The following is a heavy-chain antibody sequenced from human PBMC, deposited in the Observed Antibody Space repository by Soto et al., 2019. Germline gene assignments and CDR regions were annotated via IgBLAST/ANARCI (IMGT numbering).Heavy chain of an antibody. CDR1: GGSISSSSYY. CDR2: IYYSGST. J-gene: IGHJ6*02. V-gene: IGHV4-39*01. CDR3: ARVSTSCGYGMDV. D-gene: IGHD2-2*01. Sequence: SETLSLTCTVSGGSISSSSYYWGWIRQPPGKGLEWFGSIYYSGSTYYNPSLKSRVTISVDTSKNQFSLKLSSVTAADTAVYYCARVSTSCGYGMDVWGQGTTVTVSS.